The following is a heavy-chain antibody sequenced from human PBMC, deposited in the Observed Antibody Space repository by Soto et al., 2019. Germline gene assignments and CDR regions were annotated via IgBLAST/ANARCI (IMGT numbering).Heavy chain of an antibody. CDR1: GGSSSGHA. Sequence: PLETLSLTCTVSGGSSSGHAWIWVRQPAGRGLEWIGHIYPSGSTSYNPSLRSRVTMSLDTSNNQIFLNLTSVTAADTAVFYCVRGRSYSVYDFWGQGTLVTVSS. D-gene: IGHD5-12*01. J-gene: IGHJ4*02. CDR3: VRGRSYSVYDF. V-gene: IGHV4-4*07. CDR2: IYPSGST.